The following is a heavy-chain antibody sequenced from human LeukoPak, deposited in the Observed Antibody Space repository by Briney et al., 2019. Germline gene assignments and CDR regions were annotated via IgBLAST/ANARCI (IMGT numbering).Heavy chain of an antibody. Sequence: ASVKVSCKASGYTFTGYYMHWVRQAPGQGLEWMGWINPNSGGTNYAQKFQSRVTMTRDTSISTAYMELSRLRSDDTAVYYCARCHYDFWSGYYREDWFDPWGQGTLVTVSS. CDR3: ARCHYDFWSGYYREDWFDP. CDR1: GYTFTGYY. CDR2: INPNSGGT. D-gene: IGHD3-3*01. V-gene: IGHV1-2*02. J-gene: IGHJ5*02.